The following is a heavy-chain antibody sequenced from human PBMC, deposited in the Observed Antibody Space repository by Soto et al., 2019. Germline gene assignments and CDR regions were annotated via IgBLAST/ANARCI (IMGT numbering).Heavy chain of an antibody. V-gene: IGHV1-8*01. Sequence: QEQLVQSGAVVKEPGASVTVSCKASGYSFTSYDINWVRQAAGQGLEWMGWLNTNSGRTGYAQKFQGRVTMTMDTSSSTAYMELNSLRSVDTAVYYCARVPASLDPWGQGTLVTVSS. CDR2: LNTNSGRT. CDR3: ARVPASLDP. CDR1: GYSFTSYD. J-gene: IGHJ5*02.